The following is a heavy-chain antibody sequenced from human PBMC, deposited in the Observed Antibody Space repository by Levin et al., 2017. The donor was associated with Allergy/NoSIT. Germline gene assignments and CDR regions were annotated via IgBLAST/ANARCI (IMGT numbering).Heavy chain of an antibody. J-gene: IGHJ5*02. D-gene: IGHD3-10*01. CDR3: AKKVMGEWFGEVHLLDP. Sequence: SLLLSCAASGFTFSSYGMHWVRQAPGPFLSFFSSLSSSFFPPYSSSSFKGRFTISRDNAKNTLYLQMNSLRDEDTAVYYCAKKVMGEWFGEVHLLDPWGQGTLVTVSS. V-gene: IGHV3-30*18. CDR2: LSSSFFPP. CDR1: GFTFSSYG.